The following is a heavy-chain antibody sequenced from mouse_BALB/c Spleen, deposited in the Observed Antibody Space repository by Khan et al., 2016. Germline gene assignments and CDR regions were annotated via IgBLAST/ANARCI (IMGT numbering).Heavy chain of an antibody. CDR2: IIPGSGST. CDR3: ARSYYGYFAMDY. D-gene: IGHD1-2*01. CDR1: GYTFTDYY. Sequence: QVQLLQSGTELPRPGASVKLSCKASGYTFTDYYLHWVKQRTGKGLEWIGGIIPGSGSTYYNEKFKGKASLTADTSSSTAYLQLSSLTSEDSAVYFCARSYYGYFAMDYWGHGNSVTVSS. J-gene: IGHJ4*01. V-gene: IGHV1-77*01.